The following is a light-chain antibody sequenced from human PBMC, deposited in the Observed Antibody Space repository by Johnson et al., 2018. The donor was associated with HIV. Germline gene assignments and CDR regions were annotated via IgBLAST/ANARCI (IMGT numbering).Light chain of an antibody. CDR2: ENN. Sequence: QSVLTQPPSVSAAPGQKVTISCSGSSSNIGNNYVSWYQQLPGTAPKPLIYENNKRPSGIPDRFSGSKSGTSATLGITGLQTGDEADYYCGTWDSSLSAYVFGTGTKVTVV. J-gene: IGLJ1*01. V-gene: IGLV1-51*02. CDR3: GTWDSSLSAYV. CDR1: SSNIGNNY.